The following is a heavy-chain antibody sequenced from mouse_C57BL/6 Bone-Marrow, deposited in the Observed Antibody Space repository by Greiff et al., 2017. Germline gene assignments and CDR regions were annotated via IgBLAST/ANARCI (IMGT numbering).Heavy chain of an antibody. CDR1: GYTFTGYW. D-gene: IGHD2-1*01. V-gene: IGHV1-9*01. Sequence: QVQLQQSGAELMKPGASVKLSCKATGYTFTGYWIEWVKQRPGHGLEWIGEILPGSGSTNYNEKFKGKATFTADTSSNTAYMQLSSLTTEASAIYYSARGGNLYGNYEFAYWGQGTLVTVSA. CDR2: ILPGSGST. CDR3: ARGGNLYGNYEFAY. J-gene: IGHJ3*01.